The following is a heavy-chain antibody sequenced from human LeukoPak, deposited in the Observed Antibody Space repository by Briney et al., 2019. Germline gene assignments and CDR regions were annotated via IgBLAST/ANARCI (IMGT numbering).Heavy chain of an antibody. CDR1: GFTVSSNY. CDR3: ARVVHYYYYYMDV. V-gene: IGHV3-66*02. Sequence: GGSLTLSCAASGFTVSSNYMSWVRQAPGKGLEWVSVIYSGGSTYYADSVKGRFTISRDNSKNTLYLQMNSLRAEDTAVYYCARVVHYYYYYMDVWGKGTTVTVSS. CDR2: IYSGGST. J-gene: IGHJ6*03.